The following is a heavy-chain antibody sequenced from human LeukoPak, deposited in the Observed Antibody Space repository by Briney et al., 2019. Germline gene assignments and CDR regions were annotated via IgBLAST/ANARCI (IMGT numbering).Heavy chain of an antibody. V-gene: IGHV3-23*01. J-gene: IGHJ6*03. CDR3: AKCILTGYYKGYMDV. D-gene: IGHD3-9*01. Sequence: ETLSLTCTVSGGSISSYYWSWVRQAPGKGLEWVSAISGSGGSTYYADSVKGRFTISRDNSKNTLYLQMNSLRAEDTAVYYCAKCILTGYYKGYMDVWGKGTTVTISS. CDR2: ISGSGGST. CDR1: GGSISSYY.